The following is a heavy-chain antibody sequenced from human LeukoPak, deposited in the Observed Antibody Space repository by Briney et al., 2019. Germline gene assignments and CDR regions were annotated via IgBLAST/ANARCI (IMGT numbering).Heavy chain of an antibody. J-gene: IGHJ4*02. D-gene: IGHD1/OR15-1a*01. CDR1: GGSISSYY. V-gene: IGHV4-59*01. Sequence: SETLSLTCTVSGGSISSYYWSWIPQPPGKGLEWIGYIYYSGSTNYNPSLKSRVTISVDTSKNQFSLKLSSVTAADTAVYYCARGPTSITGTTDYWGQGTLVTVSS. CDR2: IYYSGST. CDR3: ARGPTSITGTTDY.